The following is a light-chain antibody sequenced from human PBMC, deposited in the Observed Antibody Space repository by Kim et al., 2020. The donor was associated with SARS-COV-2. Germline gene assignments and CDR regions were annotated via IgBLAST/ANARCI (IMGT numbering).Light chain of an antibody. CDR3: QQYDKWPPYT. J-gene: IGKJ2*01. V-gene: IGKV3-15*01. CDR1: QSIISSY. Sequence: EIVLTQSPGPLSLSPGERVTLSCRASQSIISSYLAWYQQKPGQAPRLLMYGVSTRATGVPARFSGSGSGREFTLTISSLRSEDFAVYYCQQYDKWPPYTFGQGTKLEI. CDR2: GVS.